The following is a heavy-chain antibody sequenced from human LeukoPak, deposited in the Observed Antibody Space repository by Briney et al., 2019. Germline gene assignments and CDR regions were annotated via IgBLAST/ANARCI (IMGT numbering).Heavy chain of an antibody. CDR1: GFTVSSNY. J-gene: IGHJ3*02. V-gene: IGHV3-23*01. D-gene: IGHD6-13*01. CDR2: ISGSGGST. Sequence: GGSLRLSCAASGFTVSSNYMSWVRQAPGKGLGWVSAISGSGGSTYYADSVKGRFTISRDNSKNTLYLQMNSLRAEDTAVYYCAKESSSRYYDAFDIWGQGTMVTVSS. CDR3: AKESSSRYYDAFDI.